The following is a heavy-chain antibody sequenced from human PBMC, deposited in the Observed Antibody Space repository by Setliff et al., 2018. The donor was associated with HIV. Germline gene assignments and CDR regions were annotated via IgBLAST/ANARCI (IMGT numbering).Heavy chain of an antibody. D-gene: IGHD3-9*01. Sequence: SVKVSCKASGGTFSSYAISWVRQAPGQGLEWMGGIIPIFGTANYAQKFQGRVTITTDESTSTAYLELSSLRSEDTAVYYCARVPTYYDILTGYYLDPWGQGTLVTAPQ. CDR3: ARVPTYYDILTGYYLDP. CDR2: IIPIFGTA. V-gene: IGHV1-69*05. CDR1: GGTFSSYA. J-gene: IGHJ5*02.